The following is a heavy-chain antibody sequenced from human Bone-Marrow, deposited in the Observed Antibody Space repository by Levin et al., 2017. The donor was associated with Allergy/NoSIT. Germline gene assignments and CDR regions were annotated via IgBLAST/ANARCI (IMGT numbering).Heavy chain of an antibody. Sequence: PGGSLRLSCATSGFTFTDAWMNWIRQTPGKGLEWVGRIKSRVHGETRDYAAPVKGRFTISRDDSNNTLYLQMNSLKTEDTGVYFCATGLNLWFWGQGILVTVSS. CDR2: IKSRVHGETR. J-gene: IGHJ4*02. D-gene: IGHD3-9*01. V-gene: IGHV3-15*01. CDR1: GFTFTDAW. CDR3: ATGLNLWF.